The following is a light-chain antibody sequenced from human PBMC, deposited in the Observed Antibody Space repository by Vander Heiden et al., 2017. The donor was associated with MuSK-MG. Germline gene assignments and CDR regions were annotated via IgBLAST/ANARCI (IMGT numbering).Light chain of an antibody. V-gene: IGKV4-1*01. CDR1: QSVLYSSNNKNY. J-gene: IGKJ1*01. CDR3: QQYYSTPWT. CDR2: WAS. Sequence: DIVMTQSPDSLAASLGERATINCKSSQSVLYSSNNKNYLAWYQQKPGQPPKLLIYWASTRESGVPDRFSGSGSGTDFTLTISSLQAEDVAVYYCQQYYSTPWTFGQGTKVXIK.